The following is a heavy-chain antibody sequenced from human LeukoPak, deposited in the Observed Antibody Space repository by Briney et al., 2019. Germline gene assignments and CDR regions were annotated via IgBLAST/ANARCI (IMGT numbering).Heavy chain of an antibody. D-gene: IGHD1-26*01. Sequence: SETLSLTCAVYGGSFSGYYWSWIRQPPGKGLEWIGEINHSGSTNYNPSLKSRVTISVDTSKNQFSLKLSSVTAADTAVYYCARVAGSGGYYDVYYYYMDVWAKGPRSPSP. CDR2: INHSGST. CDR3: ARVAGSGGYYDVYYYYMDV. J-gene: IGHJ6*03. CDR1: GGSFSGYY. V-gene: IGHV4-34*01.